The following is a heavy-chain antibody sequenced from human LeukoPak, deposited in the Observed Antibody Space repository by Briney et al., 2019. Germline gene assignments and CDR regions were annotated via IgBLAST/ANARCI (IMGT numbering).Heavy chain of an antibody. J-gene: IGHJ4*02. CDR1: GYTFTSYD. CDR2: MNPNSGNT. D-gene: IGHD6-13*01. Sequence: ASVKVSCKASGYTFTSYDINRVRQATGQGLEWMGWMNPNSGNTGYAQKFQGRVTITRNTSISTAYMELSSPRSEDTAVYYCARGSSSSWYDPIDYWGQGTLVTVPS. V-gene: IGHV1-8*03. CDR3: ARGSSSSWYDPIDY.